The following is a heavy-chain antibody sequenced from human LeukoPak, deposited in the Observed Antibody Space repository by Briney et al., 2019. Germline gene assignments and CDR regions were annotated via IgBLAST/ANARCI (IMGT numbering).Heavy chain of an antibody. Sequence: PSETLSLTCTVSGGSISSYYWSWIRQPPGKGLEWIGYIYHSGSTYYNPSLKSRVTISVDRSKNQFSLKLSSVTAAGTAVYYCARVDNYYYYGMDVWGQGTTVTVSS. CDR2: IYHSGST. V-gene: IGHV4-59*12. CDR3: ARVDNYYYYGMDV. CDR1: GGSISSYY. J-gene: IGHJ6*02.